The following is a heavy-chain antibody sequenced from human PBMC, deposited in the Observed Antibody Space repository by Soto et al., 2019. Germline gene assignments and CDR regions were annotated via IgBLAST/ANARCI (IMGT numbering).Heavy chain of an antibody. D-gene: IGHD2-2*01. V-gene: IGHV1-69*04. Sequence: ASVKVSCKTSGGTLSSFAISWVRQAPGQGLEWVGTFIPVVGMAKYGQNFQGRVTITADQSTNTLFMELSSLTYEDTAIYFCANGHDQHFSYGMDVWGQGTTVTLFS. CDR3: ANGHDQHFSYGMDV. J-gene: IGHJ6*02. CDR2: FIPVVGMA. CDR1: GGTLSSFA.